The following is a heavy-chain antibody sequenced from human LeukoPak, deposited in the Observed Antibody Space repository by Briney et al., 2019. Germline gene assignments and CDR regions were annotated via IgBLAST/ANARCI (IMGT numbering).Heavy chain of an antibody. CDR2: IYYSGST. CDR1: GGSISSGGYY. CDR3: ARDKTAALPLGWFDP. D-gene: IGHD2-2*02. J-gene: IGHJ5*02. V-gene: IGHV4-31*03. Sequence: PSQTLSLTCTVSGGSISSGGYYWSWIRQHPGKGLEWIGYIYYSGSTYYNPSLKSRVTISVDTSKNQFSLKLSSVTAADTAVYYCARDKTAALPLGWFDPWGQGTLVTVSS.